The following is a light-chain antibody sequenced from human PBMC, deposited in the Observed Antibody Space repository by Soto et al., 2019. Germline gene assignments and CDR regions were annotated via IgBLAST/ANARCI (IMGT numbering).Light chain of an antibody. V-gene: IGKV3-20*01. CDR2: GAS. J-gene: IGKJ2*01. CDR1: QSVSSTF. CDR3: QQYGGSPPTYT. Sequence: IVLTQSPGSLSLSPGERATLSCRASQSVSSTFFAWYQQKPGQAPSLLIFGASSRATGIPDRFSGSGSGTDFTLTISRLEPEDFAVYYCQQYGGSPPTYTFAQGTKLEIK.